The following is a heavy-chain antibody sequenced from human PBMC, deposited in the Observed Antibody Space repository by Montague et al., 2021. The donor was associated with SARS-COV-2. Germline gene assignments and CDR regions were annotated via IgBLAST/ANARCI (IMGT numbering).Heavy chain of an antibody. J-gene: IGHJ4*02. Sequence: SLRLSCAASGFTFSAYAMNWVRQAPGRGLEWVAGVSGGVGNTYYADSEKGRFTISRDNSKKALYLQLNTLRPEDTAVYYCAKGMDRMVQGIIIWKNGDYFDYWGQGTLVAVSS. CDR1: GFTFSAYA. CDR2: VSGGVGNT. V-gene: IGHV3-23*01. D-gene: IGHD3-10*01. CDR3: AKGMDRMVQGIIIWKNGDYFDY.